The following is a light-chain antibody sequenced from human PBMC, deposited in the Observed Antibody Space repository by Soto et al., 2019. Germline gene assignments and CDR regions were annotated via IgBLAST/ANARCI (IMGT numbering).Light chain of an antibody. Sequence: DIQMTQSPSTLSASVGDRVTITCRASQSISSWLAWYQQKPGKAPKLLIYKASSLESGVPSRFSGSGSGTEFTLTISSLQPDDFATYYCQQNNSLWTFGQGTKVQIK. J-gene: IGKJ1*01. CDR2: KAS. CDR1: QSISSW. V-gene: IGKV1-5*03. CDR3: QQNNSLWT.